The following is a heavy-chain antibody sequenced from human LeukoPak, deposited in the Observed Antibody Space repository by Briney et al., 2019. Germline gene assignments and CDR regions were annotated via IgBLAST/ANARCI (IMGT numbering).Heavy chain of an antibody. CDR2: INHSGST. CDR3: ARGLRSYYYGSGSYYNNWFDP. CDR1: GGSFSGHY. Sequence: SETLSLTCAVYGGSFSGHYWSWIRQPPGKGLEWIGEINHSGSTNYNPSLKSRVTISVDTSKNQFSLKLSSVTAADTAVYYCARGLRSYYYGSGSYYNNWFDPWGQGTLVTVSS. J-gene: IGHJ5*02. D-gene: IGHD3-10*01. V-gene: IGHV4-34*01.